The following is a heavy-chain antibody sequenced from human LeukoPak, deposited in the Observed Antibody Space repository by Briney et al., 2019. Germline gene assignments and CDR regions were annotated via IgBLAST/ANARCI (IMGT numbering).Heavy chain of an antibody. D-gene: IGHD4-17*01. CDR1: GGSFSGNY. J-gene: IGHJ3*02. CDR2: IDPSGTT. CDR3: ARDLVTVTKGFDI. V-gene: IGHV4-34*01. Sequence: SETLSLTCAIYGGSFSGNYWSWIRQPPGKGLEWIGEIDPSGTTNYNPSLKSRVTISIDTSKNQFSLKLRSVTAADTAVYYCARDLVTVTKGFDIWGQGTMVSVSS.